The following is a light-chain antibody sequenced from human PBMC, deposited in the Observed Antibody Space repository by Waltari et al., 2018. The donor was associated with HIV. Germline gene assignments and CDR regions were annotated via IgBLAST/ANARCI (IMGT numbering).Light chain of an antibody. CDR1: NIGSES. Sequence: SYVLTQPPSVSVAPGKTARITCGGNNIGSESVHWYQQKPGQAPVLVIYYDSDRPSGIPERFSGSNSGNTATLTISRVEAGDEADYYCQVWDSSNNWVFGGGTKLTVL. V-gene: IGLV3-21*04. CDR2: YDS. J-gene: IGLJ3*02. CDR3: QVWDSSNNWV.